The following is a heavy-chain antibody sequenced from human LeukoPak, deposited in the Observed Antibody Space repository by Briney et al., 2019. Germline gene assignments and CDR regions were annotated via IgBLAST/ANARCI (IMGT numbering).Heavy chain of an antibody. CDR1: GFTFSSYS. V-gene: IGHV3-21*01. CDR3: ARAYDYVWGSYRYSFDY. CDR2: ISSSSSYI. D-gene: IGHD3-16*02. Sequence: GGSLRLSRAASGFTFSSYSMNWVRQAPGKGLEWVSSISSSSSYIYYADSVKGRFAISRDNAKNSLYLQMNSLRAEDTAVYYCARAYDYVWGSYRYSFDYWGQGTLVTVSS. J-gene: IGHJ4*02.